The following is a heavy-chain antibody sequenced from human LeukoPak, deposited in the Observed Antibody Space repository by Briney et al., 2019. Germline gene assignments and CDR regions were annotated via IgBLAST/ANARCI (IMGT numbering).Heavy chain of an antibody. CDR2: INPNSGGT. Sequence: SVKVPCKASGYTFTGYYMHWVRQAPGQGLEWMGWINPNSGGTNYAQKFQGRVTMTRDTSISTAYMELSRLRSDDTAVYYCARDRYDILTGYTFGYYYYYMDVWGKGTTVTVSS. V-gene: IGHV1-2*02. D-gene: IGHD3-9*01. CDR1: GYTFTGYY. J-gene: IGHJ6*03. CDR3: ARDRYDILTGYTFGYYYYYMDV.